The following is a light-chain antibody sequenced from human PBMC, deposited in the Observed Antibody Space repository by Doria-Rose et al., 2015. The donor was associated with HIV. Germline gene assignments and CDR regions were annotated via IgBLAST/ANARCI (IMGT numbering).Light chain of an antibody. V-gene: IGLV2-23*02. CDR1: SSDVGSYNL. Sequence: SVSGSPGQSITISCTGTSSDVGSYNLVTWYQQLPGKAPKLMIYEVSKRPSGVSNRFSASKSGNTASLTISGLQAEDEADYYCCSYAGSSTPVIFGGGTKLTVL. CDR3: CSYAGSSTPVI. CDR2: EVS. J-gene: IGLJ2*01.